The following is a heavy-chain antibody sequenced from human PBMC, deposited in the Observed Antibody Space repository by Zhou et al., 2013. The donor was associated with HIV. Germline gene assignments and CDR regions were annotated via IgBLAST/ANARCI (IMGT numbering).Heavy chain of an antibody. Sequence: QVQLVQSGAEVKKPGSSVKVSCKTSGGSFSSFTISWVRQAPGQGLEWIGGIVPIFATPNYAQKFEGRVTITADESTSTVYMELKRLSSDDTAVYYCARSHKWLRLRYEGNFDYWGQGTLVTVSS. J-gene: IGHJ4*02. CDR1: GGSFSSFT. CDR2: IVPIFATP. CDR3: ARSHKWLRLRYEGNFDY. V-gene: IGHV1-69*12. D-gene: IGHD5-12*01.